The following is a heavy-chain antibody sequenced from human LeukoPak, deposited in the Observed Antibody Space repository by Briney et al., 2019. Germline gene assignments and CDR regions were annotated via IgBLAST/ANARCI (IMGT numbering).Heavy chain of an antibody. D-gene: IGHD2-2*01. CDR1: GFTFSSYA. CDR2: IKQDESEK. Sequence: GSLRLSCAASGFTFSSYAMSWVRQAPGKGLEWVANIKQDESEKYYVDSVKGRFTISRDNAKNSLFLQMNSLRAEDTAVYYCARPYCSNTNCYHFDYWGQGTLVTVSS. CDR3: ARPYCSNTNCYHFDY. J-gene: IGHJ4*02. V-gene: IGHV3-7*01.